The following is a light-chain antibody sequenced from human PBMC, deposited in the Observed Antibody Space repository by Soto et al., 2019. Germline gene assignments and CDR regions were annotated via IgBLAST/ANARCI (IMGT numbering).Light chain of an antibody. J-gene: IGLJ2*01. V-gene: IGLV2-14*01. CDR3: SSYTSSSTDVV. CDR2: EVS. Sequence: QAVVTQPASVSGSPGQSITISCTGTSSDVGGYNYVSWYQQHPGKAPKLMIYEVSNRPSGVSNRFSGSKSGNTASLTISGLQAEDAADYYCSSYTSSSTDVVFGGGTKLTVL. CDR1: SSDVGGYNY.